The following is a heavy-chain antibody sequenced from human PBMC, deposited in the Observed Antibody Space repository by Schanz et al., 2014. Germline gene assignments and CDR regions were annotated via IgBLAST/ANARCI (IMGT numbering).Heavy chain of an antibody. CDR2: ISFDGSIK. Sequence: HVQLVESGGGVVQPGRSLSLSCAASGFIFSTYAMHWVRQAPGKGLEWVAVISFDGSIKHYADSVKGRFTISRDNSKNTLYLQMSSLRGEDTAFYYCAREHRGSSLPDFWGQGTLVTVSS. CDR1: GFIFSTYA. V-gene: IGHV3-30*04. D-gene: IGHD6-6*01. J-gene: IGHJ4*02. CDR3: AREHRGSSLPDF.